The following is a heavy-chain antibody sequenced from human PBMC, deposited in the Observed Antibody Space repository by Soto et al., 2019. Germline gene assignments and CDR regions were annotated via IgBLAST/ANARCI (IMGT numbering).Heavy chain of an antibody. Sequence: QVQLVQSGAEVKKPGSSVKVSCKASGGTFSSQTISWVRQAPGQGLEWMGRIIPMLGVGNYAQKFQGRVTITADSSTNTAYMELSNLRFEDTAVYFCARGRAFDNWGQGNLVTVSS. D-gene: IGHD1-26*01. CDR3: ARGRAFDN. CDR1: GGTFSSQT. CDR2: IIPMLGVG. J-gene: IGHJ4*02. V-gene: IGHV1-69*02.